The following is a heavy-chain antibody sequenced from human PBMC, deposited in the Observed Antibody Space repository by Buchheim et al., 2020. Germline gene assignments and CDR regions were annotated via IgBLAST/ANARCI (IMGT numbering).Heavy chain of an antibody. CDR2: ISYDGSNQ. Sequence: QVQLVESGGGVVQPGRSLRLSCAASGFTFISFSMHWVRQTPGKGLEWVALISYDGSNQDYADSVKGRFTISRDDSKHTVYLQMNSLRVEDTAVYYCARDMSGWSPTGVLSYWGQGTL. J-gene: IGHJ4*02. CDR3: ARDMSGWSPTGVLSY. CDR1: GFTFISFS. D-gene: IGHD6-19*01. V-gene: IGHV3-30-3*01.